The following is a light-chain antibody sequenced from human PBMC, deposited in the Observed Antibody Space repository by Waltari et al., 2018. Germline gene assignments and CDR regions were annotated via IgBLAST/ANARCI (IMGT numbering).Light chain of an antibody. CDR3: QQYDDWS. CDR2: DAS. CDR1: QSVTTN. J-gene: IGKJ2*01. Sequence: EIVLTQSPATLSVSPGGRATLSCRASQSVTTNLAWYQQRPGQAPSLLIYDASTRATGVPARFSGSGSGTEFTLTISSLQSTDVAVYYCQQYDDWSFGQGTKLEIK. V-gene: IGKV3-15*01.